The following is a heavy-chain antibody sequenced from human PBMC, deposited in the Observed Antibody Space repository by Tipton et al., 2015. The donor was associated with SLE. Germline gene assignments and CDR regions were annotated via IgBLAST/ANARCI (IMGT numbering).Heavy chain of an antibody. D-gene: IGHD4-11*01. Sequence: LRLSCTVSGGSISSYYWSWIRLPAGQGLVWIGRIYTNENTNYNPSLKSRVTMSVDTSKNHFSLKLISVTAADTAVYYCAREFLNPVTTVHYYFDLWGRGTLVTVSS. CDR1: GGSISSYY. V-gene: IGHV4-4*07. J-gene: IGHJ2*01. CDR2: IYTNENT. CDR3: AREFLNPVTTVHYYFDL.